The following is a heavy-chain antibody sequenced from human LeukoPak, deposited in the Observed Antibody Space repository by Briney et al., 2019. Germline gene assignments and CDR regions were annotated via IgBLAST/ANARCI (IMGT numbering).Heavy chain of an antibody. J-gene: IGHJ3*02. Sequence: PGGSLRLSCAASGFTFSSYSMNWVRQAPGKGLEWVSSISSSSSYIYYADSVKGRFTISRDNAKNSLYLLMNSLRAEDTAVYYCARAYCGGDCYSGRDAFDIWGQGTMVTVSS. CDR2: ISSSSSYI. D-gene: IGHD2-21*02. V-gene: IGHV3-21*01. CDR3: ARAYCGGDCYSGRDAFDI. CDR1: GFTFSSYS.